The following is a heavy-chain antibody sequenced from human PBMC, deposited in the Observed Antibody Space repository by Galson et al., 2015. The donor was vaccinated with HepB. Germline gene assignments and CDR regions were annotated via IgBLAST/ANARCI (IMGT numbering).Heavy chain of an antibody. CDR1: GGTFSSYA. V-gene: IGHV1-69*13. Sequence: SVKVSCKASGGTFSSYAISWVRRAPGQGLEWMGGIIPIFGTANHAQKFQGRVTITADESTSTAYMELSSLRSEDTSVYYCARDSYSSGQNDGWDYWGQGTLVTVSS. CDR3: ARDSYSSGQNDGWDY. D-gene: IGHD6-19*01. J-gene: IGHJ4*02. CDR2: IIPIFGTA.